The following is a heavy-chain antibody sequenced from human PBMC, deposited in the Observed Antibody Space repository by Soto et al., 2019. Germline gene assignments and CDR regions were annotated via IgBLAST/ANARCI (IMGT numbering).Heavy chain of an antibody. CDR3: ASKRSACSTAHY. J-gene: IGHJ4*02. CDR2: VNHSGST. CDR1: GGSFNNYH. Sequence: PSETLSLTCAVYGGSFNNYHWTWIRQPPGKGLEWIGEVNHSGSTNYKPSLKSRVTILVDKSKNQFSLNLSSVTAADTAVYYCASKRSACSTAHYWGQGTLVT. V-gene: IGHV4-34*01. D-gene: IGHD2-21*02.